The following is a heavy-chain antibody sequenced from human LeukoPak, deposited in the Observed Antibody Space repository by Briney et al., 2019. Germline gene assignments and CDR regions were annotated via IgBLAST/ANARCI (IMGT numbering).Heavy chain of an antibody. Sequence: GGSLRLSCAASGFTFSSYAMSWVRQAPGKGLEWVSAISGSGGSTYYADSVKGRFTISRDNPKNTLYLQMNSLRAEDTAVYYCAKDYSSSWSESDYWGQGTLVTVSS. V-gene: IGHV3-23*01. CDR1: GFTFSSYA. CDR3: AKDYSSSWSESDY. CDR2: ISGSGGST. J-gene: IGHJ4*02. D-gene: IGHD6-13*01.